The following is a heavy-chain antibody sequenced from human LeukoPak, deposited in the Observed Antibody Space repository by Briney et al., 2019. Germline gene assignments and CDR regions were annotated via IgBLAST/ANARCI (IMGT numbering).Heavy chain of an antibody. CDR2: IYDSGST. D-gene: IGHD3-22*01. CDR3: ARGSGTPSMIVVVITKTFDY. V-gene: IGHV4-39*07. CDR1: GGSIRSSYYY. J-gene: IGHJ4*02. Sequence: PSETLSLTCTVSGGSIRSSYYYWGWIRQPPGKGLEWIGSIYDSGSTYYNPSLKSRVTISVDTSKNQFSLKLSSVTAADTAVYYCARGSGTPSMIVVVITKTFDYWGQGTLVTVSS.